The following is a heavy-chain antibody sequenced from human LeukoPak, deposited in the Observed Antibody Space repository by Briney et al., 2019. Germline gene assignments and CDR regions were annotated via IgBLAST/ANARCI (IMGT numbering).Heavy chain of an antibody. CDR2: ISAYNGNT. CDR1: GYTFTSYG. CDR3: ARALRPRLTSTYYYGSGSYKPRQPEAYYFDY. V-gene: IGHV1-18*01. Sequence: SSVKVSFKASGYTFTSYGISWVRQALGQGLDWMGWISAYNGNTNYPQKLQGRVTMTTDTSTSTAYMELRSLRSDDTAVYYCARALRPRLTSTYYYGSGSYKPRQPEAYYFDYWGQGTLVTVSS. D-gene: IGHD3-10*01. J-gene: IGHJ4*02.